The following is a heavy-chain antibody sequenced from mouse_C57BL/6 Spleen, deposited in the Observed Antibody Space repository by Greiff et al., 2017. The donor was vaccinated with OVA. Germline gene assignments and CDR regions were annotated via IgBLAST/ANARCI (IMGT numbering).Heavy chain of an antibody. J-gene: IGHJ2*01. D-gene: IGHD2-5*01. V-gene: IGHV1-5*01. Sequence: EVQLQQTGTVLARPGASVKMSCKTSGYTFTSYWMHWVKQRPGQGLEWIGAIYPGNSDTSYNQKFKGKAKLTAVTSASTAYMELSSLTNEDSAVYYCTTTYYSNYDYWGQGTTLTVSS. CDR2: IYPGNSDT. CDR1: GYTFTSYW. CDR3: TTTYYSNYDY.